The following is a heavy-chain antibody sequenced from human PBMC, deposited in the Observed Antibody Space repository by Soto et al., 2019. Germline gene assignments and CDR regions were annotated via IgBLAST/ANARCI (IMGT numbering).Heavy chain of an antibody. CDR3: SRSLDS. CDR1: GFIFRNFW. Sequence: GSLRLSCAASGFIFRNFWMDWVRQAPGKGLEWVANISPDGREKHYVDSVKGRFTISRGNAKNSLYLQMSSLTAEDSALYYCSRSLDSWGQGTRVTVSS. CDR2: ISPDGREK. V-gene: IGHV3-7*01. J-gene: IGHJ4*02.